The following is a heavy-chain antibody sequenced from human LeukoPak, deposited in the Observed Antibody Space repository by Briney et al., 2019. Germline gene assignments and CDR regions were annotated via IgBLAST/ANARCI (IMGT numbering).Heavy chain of an antibody. Sequence: GGSLRLSCAASGFTFDDYAMHWVRQGPGKGLECVSLISWDGGSTYYADSVKGRFTISRGNAKNSLYLQMNSLRAEDTAVYNCARGGSSWIFDYWGQGTLVTVSS. CDR2: ISWDGGST. CDR3: ARGGSSWIFDY. J-gene: IGHJ4*02. CDR1: GFTFDDYA. D-gene: IGHD6-13*01. V-gene: IGHV3-43D*03.